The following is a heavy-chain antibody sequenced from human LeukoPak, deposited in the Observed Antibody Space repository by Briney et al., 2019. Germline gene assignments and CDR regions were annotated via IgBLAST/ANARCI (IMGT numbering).Heavy chain of an antibody. CDR3: ARGQEVVTENYFDY. Sequence: SETLSLTCTVSGDSISSYYWSWIRQPAGEGLEWIGRIYPSGTTNYNPSLKSRVTISVDTSKNQFSLKLSSVTAADTAVYYCARGQEVVTENYFDYGGQEPLVTASS. CDR2: IYPSGTT. J-gene: IGHJ4*02. V-gene: IGHV4-4*07. CDR1: GDSISSYY. D-gene: IGHD2-21*02.